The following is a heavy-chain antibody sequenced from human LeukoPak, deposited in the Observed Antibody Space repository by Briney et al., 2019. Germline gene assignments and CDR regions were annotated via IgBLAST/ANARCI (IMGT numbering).Heavy chain of an antibody. V-gene: IGHV1-69*04. CDR2: IIPILGIA. Sequence: GSSVKVSCKASGGTFSSYAISWVRQAPRQGLEWMGRIIPILGIANYAEKFQGRVTITADKSTSTAYMELSSLRSEDTAVYYCARESGDGSNAFDIWGQGTMVTVSS. J-gene: IGHJ3*02. CDR1: GGTFSSYA. CDR3: ARESGDGSNAFDI. D-gene: IGHD3-10*01.